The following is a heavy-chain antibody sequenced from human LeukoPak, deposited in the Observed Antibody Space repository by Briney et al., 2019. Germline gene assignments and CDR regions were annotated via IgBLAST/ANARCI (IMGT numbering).Heavy chain of an antibody. CDR2: INHSGST. Sequence: SETLSLTCAVYGGSFSGYYWSWIRQPPGKGLEWIGEINHSGSTNYNPSLESRVTISVDTSKNQFSLKLSSVTAADTAVYYCARGFGYPDYWGQGTLVTVSS. V-gene: IGHV4-34*01. CDR3: ARGFGYPDY. D-gene: IGHD5-18*01. J-gene: IGHJ4*02. CDR1: GGSFSGYY.